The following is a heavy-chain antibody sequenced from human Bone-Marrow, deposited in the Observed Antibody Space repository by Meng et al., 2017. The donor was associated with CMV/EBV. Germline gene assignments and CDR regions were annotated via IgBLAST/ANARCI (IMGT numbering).Heavy chain of an antibody. CDR2: INPNSGGT. D-gene: IGHD3-3*01. J-gene: IGHJ6*02. V-gene: IGHV1-2*02. CDR1: GYTFTGYY. Sequence: ASVKVSCKASGYTFTGYYMHWVRQAPGQGLEWMGWINPNSGGTNYAQKFQGRVTMTRDTSISTAYMELSRLRSDDTAVYYCARAPTYYDFWSGGDYGMDVWGQGTTVTVSS. CDR3: ARAPTYYDFWSGGDYGMDV.